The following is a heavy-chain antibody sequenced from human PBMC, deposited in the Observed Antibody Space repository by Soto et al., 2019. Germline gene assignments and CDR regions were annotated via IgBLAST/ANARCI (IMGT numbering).Heavy chain of an antibody. V-gene: IGHV4-34*01. CDR2: INHSGST. CDR1: GGSFSGYY. D-gene: IGHD6-13*01. CDR3: AREGGSSSWYFRGYFAY. J-gene: IGHJ4*02. Sequence: SETLSLTCAVYGGSFSGYYWSWIRQPPGKGLEWIGEINHSGSTNYNPSLKSRVTISVDTSKNQFSLKLSSVTAADTAVYYCAREGGSSSWYFRGYFAYWGQGNLVTVSS.